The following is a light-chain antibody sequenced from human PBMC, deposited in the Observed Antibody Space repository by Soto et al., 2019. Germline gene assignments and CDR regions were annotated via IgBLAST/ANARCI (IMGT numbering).Light chain of an antibody. J-gene: IGKJ2*01. CDR3: QQRSNWPS. Sequence: DIVLTQSPATLSVSPGERATLSCRASHSVGFSLAWYRKTPGQPPSLLIYGASTRATGVPARISGSGSGTEFTLTISSLQSEDFAVYYCQQRSNWPSFGQGTKVDIK. CDR1: HSVGFS. V-gene: IGKV3-15*01. CDR2: GAS.